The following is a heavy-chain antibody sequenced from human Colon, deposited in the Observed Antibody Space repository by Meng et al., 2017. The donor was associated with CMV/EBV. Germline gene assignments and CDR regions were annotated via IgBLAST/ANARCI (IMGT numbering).Heavy chain of an antibody. Sequence: FSNYGLSWVRQAPGQGLEWMGWSSTYTSATNYSPKFQGRVTMTTDTSTNTASMELRNLKSDDTAVYYCARGYCTDATCYTGFWFDPWGQGTLVTVSS. CDR3: ARGYCTDATCYTGFWFDP. CDR2: SSTYTSAT. D-gene: IGHD2-8*02. J-gene: IGHJ5*02. V-gene: IGHV1-18*01. CDR1: FSNYG.